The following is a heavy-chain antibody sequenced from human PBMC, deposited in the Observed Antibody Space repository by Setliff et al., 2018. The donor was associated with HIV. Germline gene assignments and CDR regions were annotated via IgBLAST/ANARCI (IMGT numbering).Heavy chain of an antibody. D-gene: IGHD6-19*01. CDR1: GYTFTSYG. Sequence: GASVKVSCKASGYTFTSYGISWVRQAPGQGLEWMGWISAYNGNADYAQKLQGRVTLTTDTSTSTAYMELRSLRSDDTAVYYCARDPPSSGWYRADDWGQGTLVTVSS. CDR3: ARDPPSSGWYRADD. J-gene: IGHJ4*02. CDR2: ISAYNGNA. V-gene: IGHV1-18*01.